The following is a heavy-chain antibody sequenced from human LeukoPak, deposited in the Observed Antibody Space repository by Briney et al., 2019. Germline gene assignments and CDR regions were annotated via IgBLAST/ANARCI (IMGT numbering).Heavy chain of an antibody. J-gene: IGHJ3*02. V-gene: IGHV3-30-3*01. Sequence: GRSLRLSCAASGFTFSSYAMHWVRQAPGKGLEWVAVISYDGSNKYYADSVKGRFTISRDNSKNTLYLQMNSLRAEDTAVYYCARSTVTTIADGAFDIWGQGTMVTVSS. CDR1: GFTFSSYA. CDR3: ARSTVTTIADGAFDI. CDR2: ISYDGSNK. D-gene: IGHD4-4*01.